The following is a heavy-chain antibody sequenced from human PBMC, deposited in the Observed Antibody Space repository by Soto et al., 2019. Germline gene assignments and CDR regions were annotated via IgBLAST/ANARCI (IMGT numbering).Heavy chain of an antibody. D-gene: IGHD6-13*01. Sequence: ASVKVSCKASGCTFTSYDINWVRQATGQGLEWMGWMNPNSGNTGYAQKFQGRVTMTRNTSISTAYMELSSLRSEDTAVYYCARGGRGSWYDYFGEIGFDPWGQGTLVTVSS. V-gene: IGHV1-8*01. CDR1: GCTFTSYD. J-gene: IGHJ5*02. CDR2: MNPNSGNT. CDR3: ARGGRGSWYDYFGEIGFDP.